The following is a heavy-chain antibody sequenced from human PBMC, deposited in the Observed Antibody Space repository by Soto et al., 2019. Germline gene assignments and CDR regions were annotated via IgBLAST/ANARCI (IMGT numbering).Heavy chain of an antibody. D-gene: IGHD3-3*02. V-gene: IGHV3-74*01. CDR3: ISLAFS. CDR1: GFTFSAWW. J-gene: IGHJ4*02. CDR2: INPDGSIV. Sequence: GGSLRLSCAVSGFTFSAWWMNWGRQVPGKGLVWVSRINPDGSIVDYADSVKGRFTVSRDNAKDTLYLQMDSLRAEDTGVYYCISLAFSWGRGTLVTVSS.